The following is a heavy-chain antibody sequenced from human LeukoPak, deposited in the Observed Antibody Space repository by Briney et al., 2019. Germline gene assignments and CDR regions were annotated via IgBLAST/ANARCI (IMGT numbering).Heavy chain of an antibody. D-gene: IGHD4-11*01. V-gene: IGHV5-51*04. J-gene: IGHJ3*02. CDR1: GYSFTNYW. CDR2: FNPGDYHT. Sequence: GAYLKISCKGSGYSFTNYWIGWVRQMPGKGLEWMGIFNPGDYHTRYSPAFRRHVTIPADKPINTAYLQWRSLNASDTAMYYCAKTQIYRNYAERAFDSLRQGTIVAVSS. CDR3: AKTQIYRNYAERAFDS.